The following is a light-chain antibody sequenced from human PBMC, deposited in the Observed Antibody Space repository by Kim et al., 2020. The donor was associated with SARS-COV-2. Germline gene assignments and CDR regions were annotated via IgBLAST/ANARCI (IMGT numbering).Light chain of an antibody. CDR2: GAS. J-gene: IGKJ2*02. CDR1: QSVSSSY. CDR3: QQYASSPST. V-gene: IGKV3-20*01. Sequence: LAPVERATLSCRASQSVSSSYLAWYQQKPGQAPRLLIYGASSRATGIPDRFSGSGSGTDFTLTISRLEPEDFAVYYCQQYASSPSTFGQGTKLEI.